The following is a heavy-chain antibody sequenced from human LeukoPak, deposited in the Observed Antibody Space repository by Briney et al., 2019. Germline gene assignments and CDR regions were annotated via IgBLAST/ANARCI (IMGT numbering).Heavy chain of an antibody. CDR1: GGSISSYY. D-gene: IGHD1-26*01. CDR2: IYYSGST. V-gene: IGHV4-59*01. J-gene: IGHJ5*02. CDR3: ARAEWELLDP. Sequence: SETLSLTCTVSGGSISSYYWSWMRQPPGKGLEWIGYIYYSGSTNYNPSLKSRVTISVDTSKNQFSLKLSSVTAADTAVYYCARAEWELLDPWGQGTLVTVSS.